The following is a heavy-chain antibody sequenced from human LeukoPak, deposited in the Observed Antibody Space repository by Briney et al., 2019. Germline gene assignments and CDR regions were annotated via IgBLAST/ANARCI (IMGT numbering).Heavy chain of an antibody. J-gene: IGHJ4*02. CDR2: INHSGST. D-gene: IGHD1-7*01. CDR3: ARGISGTWYFDY. V-gene: IGHV4-34*01. CDR1: GGSFSGYY. Sequence: SETLSLTCAVYGGSFSGYYWSWIRQPPGKGLEWIGEINHSGSTNYNPSLKGRVTISVNTSKNQFSLKLSSVTAADTAVYYCARGISGTWYFDYWGQGTLVTVSS.